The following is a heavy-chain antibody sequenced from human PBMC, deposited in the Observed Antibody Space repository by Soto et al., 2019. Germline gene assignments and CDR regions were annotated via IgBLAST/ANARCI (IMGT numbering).Heavy chain of an antibody. CDR1: GFAFEDYY. CDR2: ISENSYHT. Sequence: QVKLVESGGGVVEPGGSLRLSCAVSGFAFEDYYMTWIRQAPGKGLEWLSDISENSYHTNIADSIKGRFTISRDNAKKSLYLQMDGLRVEDKAVYYCASRYSAQDHWGRGTLVIVSS. J-gene: IGHJ4*02. CDR3: ASRYSAQDH. D-gene: IGHD5-18*01. V-gene: IGHV3-11*05.